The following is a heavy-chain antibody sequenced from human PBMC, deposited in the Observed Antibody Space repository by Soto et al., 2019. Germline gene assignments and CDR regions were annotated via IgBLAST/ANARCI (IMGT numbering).Heavy chain of an antibody. Sequence: PGESLKISCKVSGDSFTGFWIGWVRQMPGKGLEWLGSIYPRDSDTRYSPSFQGQVTISADKSLSAAYLQWHSLQASDTAIYYCARQHPLDSRVWYTWGQGTRDTVS. D-gene: IGHD6-19*01. CDR3: ARQHPLDSRVWYT. CDR2: IYPRDSDT. CDR1: GDSFTGFW. J-gene: IGHJ4*02. V-gene: IGHV5-51*01.